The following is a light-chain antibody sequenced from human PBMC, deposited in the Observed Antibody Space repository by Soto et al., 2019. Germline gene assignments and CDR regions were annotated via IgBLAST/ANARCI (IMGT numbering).Light chain of an antibody. CDR2: GDN. Sequence: QSVLTQPPSASGTPGQRVSISCSGSSSNIGSHPVNWYQQLPGTAPKLLLYGDNQRPSGVPDRFSGSKPGTSASLAISGLQSEDEAHYYCASWDNSLNGLYVFGTGTKVTVL. V-gene: IGLV1-44*01. CDR1: SSNIGSHP. J-gene: IGLJ1*01. CDR3: ASWDNSLNGLYV.